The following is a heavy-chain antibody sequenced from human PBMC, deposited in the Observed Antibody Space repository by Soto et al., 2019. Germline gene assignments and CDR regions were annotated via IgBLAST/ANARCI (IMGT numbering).Heavy chain of an antibody. J-gene: IGHJ4*02. Sequence: GGSLRLSCAASGFTFSSYCMHWVRQAPGKGLEWVAVISYDGSNKYYADSVKGRFTISRDNSKNTLYLQMNSLRAEDTAVYYCAKVRYYYDSSGYNFDYWGQGTLVTVSS. CDR2: ISYDGSNK. CDR3: AKVRYYYDSSGYNFDY. V-gene: IGHV3-30*18. CDR1: GFTFSSYC. D-gene: IGHD3-22*01.